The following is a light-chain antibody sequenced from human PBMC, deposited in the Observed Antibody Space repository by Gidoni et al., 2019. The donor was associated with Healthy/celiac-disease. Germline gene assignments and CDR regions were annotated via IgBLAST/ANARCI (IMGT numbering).Light chain of an antibody. CDR3: QQFNNWPPMYT. J-gene: IGKJ2*01. V-gene: IGKV3-15*01. Sequence: EIVITQSPATLSVSPGERATLSCRASQSVSSNLAWYQQKPGQAPRLLIYDASTRATGIPARFSGSGSGTEFTLTISSLQSEDFAVYYCQQFNNWPPMYTVGQGTKLEIK. CDR1: QSVSSN. CDR2: DAS.